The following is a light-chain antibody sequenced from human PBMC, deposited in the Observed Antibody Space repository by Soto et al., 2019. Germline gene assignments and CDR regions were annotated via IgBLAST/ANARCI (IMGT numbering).Light chain of an antibody. J-gene: IGLJ1*01. V-gene: IGLV1-44*01. Sequence: QAVVTQPPSASGTPGQRVTISCSGSSSNIGSNTVNWYQQLPGTAPKLLIYSNNQQPSGVPDRFSGSKSGTSASLAISGLQSEDEADYYCAAWDDSLNALYVFGTGTKLTVL. CDR1: SSNIGSNT. CDR3: AAWDDSLNALYV. CDR2: SNN.